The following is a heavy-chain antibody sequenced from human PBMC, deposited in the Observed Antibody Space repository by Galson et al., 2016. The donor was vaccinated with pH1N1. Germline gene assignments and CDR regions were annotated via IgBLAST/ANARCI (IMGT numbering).Heavy chain of an antibody. CDR2: INYSGRDT. J-gene: IGHJ4*02. CDR3: TRCDYGDYVGIDY. CDR1: GFSFSGRS. V-gene: IGHV3-11*01. Sequence: SLRLSCAASGFSFSGRSMSWIRQAPGKGLEWIAHINYSGRDTYYGDSVRGRFTISRDNAKNSMYLQMNSLRAEDTAVYYCTRCDYGDYVGIDYWGQGTVVTVSS. D-gene: IGHD4-17*01.